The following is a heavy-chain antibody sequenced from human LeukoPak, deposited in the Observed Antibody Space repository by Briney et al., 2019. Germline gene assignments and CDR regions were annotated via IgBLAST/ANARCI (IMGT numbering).Heavy chain of an antibody. J-gene: IGHJ4*02. D-gene: IGHD1-26*01. Sequence: ASVKVSCKASGYTFTRYYMHWVRQAPGQGLEWMGWINPNSGGTNYAQKLQGRVTMTTDTSTSTAYMELRSLRSDDTAVYYCARDSQWETGSIDYWGQGTLVTVSS. CDR1: GYTFTRYY. CDR2: INPNSGGT. CDR3: ARDSQWETGSIDY. V-gene: IGHV1-2*02.